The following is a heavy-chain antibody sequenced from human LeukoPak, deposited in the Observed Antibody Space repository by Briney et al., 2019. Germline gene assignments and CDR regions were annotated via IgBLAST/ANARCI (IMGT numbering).Heavy chain of an antibody. CDR1: GFTFSSYS. Sequence: GGSLTLSCAASGFTFSSYSMNWVRQAPGKGLEWVSSISSSSSYIYYADSVKGRFTISRDNAKNSLYLQTNNLRANDTAVYYCARAYRRSSVFDYWGQGTLGTVSS. D-gene: IGHD6-6*01. V-gene: IGHV3-21*01. CDR3: ARAYRRSSVFDY. J-gene: IGHJ4*02. CDR2: ISSSSSYI.